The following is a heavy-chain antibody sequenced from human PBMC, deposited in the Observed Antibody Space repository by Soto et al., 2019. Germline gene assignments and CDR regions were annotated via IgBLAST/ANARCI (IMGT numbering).Heavy chain of an antibody. CDR2: AYWDDDK. CDR3: AHCRGGVASF. V-gene: IGHV2-5*02. Sequence: QITLNESGPALVKPTQTLTLTCTFSGFSLNTRDVGVGWIRQPPGKALEWLGVAYWDDDKTYSPSLKGRLTITKDTPKNPVVLRMTKMDPVDTATYYCAHCRGGVASFWGQGTLVTVSS. J-gene: IGHJ4*02. D-gene: IGHD3-16*01. CDR1: GFSLNTRDVG.